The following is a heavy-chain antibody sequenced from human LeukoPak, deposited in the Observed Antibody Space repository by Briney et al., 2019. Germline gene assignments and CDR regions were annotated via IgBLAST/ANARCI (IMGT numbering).Heavy chain of an antibody. CDR3: ATANVDTAIRQRYYGMDV. CDR1: GYALTELS. J-gene: IGHJ6*02. V-gene: IGHV1-24*01. CDR2: FDPEDGET. D-gene: IGHD5-18*01. Sequence: ASVKVSCKVSGYALTELSMHWVRQAPGKGLEWMGVFDPEDGETIYAQKFQGRVTMTEDTSTDTAYMELSSLRSEDTAVYYCATANVDTAIRQRYYGMDVWGQGTTVTVSS.